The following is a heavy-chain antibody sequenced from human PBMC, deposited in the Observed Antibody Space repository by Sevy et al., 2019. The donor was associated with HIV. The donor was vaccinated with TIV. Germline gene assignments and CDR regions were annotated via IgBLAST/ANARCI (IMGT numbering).Heavy chain of an antibody. J-gene: IGHJ3*02. V-gene: IGHV4-31*03. D-gene: IGHD1-26*01. Sequence: SETLSLTCTVSDGSISSGGFYWSWIRQHPGKGLEWIGYIYYSGSTYYNPSLKSRVTISVDTSKNQFSLKLSSVTAADTAVYYCARLRRGIVGAFDIWGQGTMVTVSS. CDR3: ARLRRGIVGAFDI. CDR1: DGSISSGGFY. CDR2: IYYSGST.